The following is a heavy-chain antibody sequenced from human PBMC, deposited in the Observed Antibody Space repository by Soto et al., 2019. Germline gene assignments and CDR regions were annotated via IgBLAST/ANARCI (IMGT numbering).Heavy chain of an antibody. CDR3: ARVEKYYYGSGSYYNVRGWFDP. D-gene: IGHD3-10*01. CDR2: INHSGST. V-gene: IGHV4-34*01. J-gene: IGHJ5*02. Sequence: PSETLSLTCAVYGGSFSGYYWSWIRQPPGKGLEWIGEINHSGSTNYNPSLKSRVTISVGTSKNQFSLKLSSVTAADTAVYYCARVEKYYYGSGSYYNVRGWFDPWGQGTLVTVS. CDR1: GGSFSGYY.